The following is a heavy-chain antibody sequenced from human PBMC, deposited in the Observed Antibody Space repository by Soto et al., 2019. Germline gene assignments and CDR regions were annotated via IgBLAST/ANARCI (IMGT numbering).Heavy chain of an antibody. Sequence: GGSLRLSCAASGFTVSSNYVSWVRQAPGKGLEWVSVIYSGGSTYYADSVKGRFTISRDNSKNTLYLQMNSLRAEDTAVYYCARDSIAAAGPMGDYWGQGTLVTVSS. CDR3: ARDSIAAAGPMGDY. CDR2: IYSGGST. J-gene: IGHJ4*02. V-gene: IGHV3-53*01. CDR1: GFTVSSNY. D-gene: IGHD6-13*01.